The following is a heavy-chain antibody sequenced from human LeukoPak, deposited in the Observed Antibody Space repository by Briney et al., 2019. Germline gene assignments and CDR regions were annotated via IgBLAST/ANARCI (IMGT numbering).Heavy chain of an antibody. D-gene: IGHD3-22*01. Sequence: SQTLSLTCTVSGGSNSSGSYYWSWIRQPAGKGLEWIGRIYTSGSTNYNPSLKSRVTISVDTSKNQFSLKLSSVTAADTAVYYCARDRYYDSSGYSLHSFDIWGQGTMVTVSS. CDR1: GGSNSSGSYY. J-gene: IGHJ3*02. CDR3: ARDRYYDSSGYSLHSFDI. CDR2: IYTSGST. V-gene: IGHV4-61*02.